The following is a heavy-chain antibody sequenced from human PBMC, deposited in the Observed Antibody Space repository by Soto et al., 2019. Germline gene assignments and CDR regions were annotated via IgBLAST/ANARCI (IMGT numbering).Heavy chain of an antibody. Sequence: EVQLVESGGGLVQPGGPLRLSCAASGFTVSSNTMSWVRQAPGKGLEWVSVIYSGGSTYYADSVKGRFTISRDNSKNTLYLQMHRLRAEETSVYYCARDAIFDYWGQGTLVTVSS. CDR1: GFTVSSNT. CDR3: ARDAIFDY. J-gene: IGHJ4*02. CDR2: IYSGGST. V-gene: IGHV3-66*01.